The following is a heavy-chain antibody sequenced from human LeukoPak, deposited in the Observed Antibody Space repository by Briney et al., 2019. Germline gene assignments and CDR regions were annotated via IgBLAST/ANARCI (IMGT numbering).Heavy chain of an antibody. CDR3: ATLPIAVGGTNYFSFDS. D-gene: IGHD6-19*01. CDR2: IYYSGTT. Sequence: SETLSLTCTVSGGSISSYYWSWIRQPPGKGLEWIGYIYYSGTTSYNPSLKSRVTMSVDTSKNQLSLRLRFVTAADTALYYCATLPIAVGGTNYFSFDSWGQGTLVTVSS. J-gene: IGHJ4*02. CDR1: GGSISSYY. V-gene: IGHV4-59*08.